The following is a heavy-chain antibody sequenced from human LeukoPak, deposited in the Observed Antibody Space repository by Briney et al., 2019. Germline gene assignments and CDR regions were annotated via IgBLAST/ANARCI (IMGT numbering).Heavy chain of an antibody. J-gene: IGHJ3*02. D-gene: IGHD3-10*01. CDR2: ISGSGGST. Sequence: GGSLRLSCAASGFTVSSNYMSWVRQAPGKGLEWVSGISGSGGSTYYADSVKGRSTISRDNSKNTLYVQMNNVRAEDTAVYYCARRRDSYNPYDIWGQGKMVTVPS. CDR1: GFTVSSNY. CDR3: ARRRDSYNPYDI. V-gene: IGHV3-23*01.